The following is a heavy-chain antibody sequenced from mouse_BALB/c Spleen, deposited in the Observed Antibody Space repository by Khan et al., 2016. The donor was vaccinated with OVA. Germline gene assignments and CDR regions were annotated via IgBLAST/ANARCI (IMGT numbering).Heavy chain of an antibody. CDR2: IHYSGST. CDR3: ARSGTTVVAYWYFDV. CDR1: GYSITSGYS. D-gene: IGHD1-1*01. J-gene: IGHJ1*01. V-gene: IGHV3-1*02. Sequence: EVKVEESGPDLVKPSQSLSLTCTVTGYSITSGYSWHWIRQFPGNKLEWMGYIHYSGSTNYNPSLKSRISITRDTSKNKFFLQLNSVTTEDTATYYCARSGTTVVAYWYFDVWGAGTTVTVSS.